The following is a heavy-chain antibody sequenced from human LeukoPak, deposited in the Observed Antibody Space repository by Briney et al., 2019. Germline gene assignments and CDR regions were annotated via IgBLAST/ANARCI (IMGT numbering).Heavy chain of an antibody. D-gene: IGHD2-15*01. Sequence: PGGSLRLSCAASGFTFNSYWMSWVRQAPGKGLEWVANIKQDGSEKYYVDSVRGRFTISRDNAKNSLYLQMNSLRAEDTAVYYCARKAGDIVVVVAATPGDAFDIWGQGTMVTVSS. CDR1: GFTFNSYW. J-gene: IGHJ3*02. V-gene: IGHV3-7*05. CDR3: ARKAGDIVVVVAATPGDAFDI. CDR2: IKQDGSEK.